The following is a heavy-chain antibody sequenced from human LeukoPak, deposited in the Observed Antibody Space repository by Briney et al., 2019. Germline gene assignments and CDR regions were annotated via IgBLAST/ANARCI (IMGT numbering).Heavy chain of an antibody. Sequence: GGALRLSCAASGFTLSGSAMHWVRQASGKGVEWVGRIRTEANSFATAYAAWVEGRFTISRDDSQNTAYLQMNSLKTEDTAVYYCTRHGRGSLNVFDVWGQGTMVTVSS. V-gene: IGHV3-73*01. CDR3: TRHGRGSLNVFDV. D-gene: IGHD1-26*01. J-gene: IGHJ3*01. CDR2: IRTEANSFAT. CDR1: GFTLSGSA.